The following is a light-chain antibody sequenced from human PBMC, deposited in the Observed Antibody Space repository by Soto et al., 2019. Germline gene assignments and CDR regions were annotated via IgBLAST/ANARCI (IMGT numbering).Light chain of an antibody. CDR2: GAS. Sequence: EIVLTQSPATLSVSPGERVILSCRASQSVDISLAWYQQKPGQAPRLLIYGASTRATDMPGTFSGRGSGTEFTLTISGLQSEDFAVYYCQQYKSWPITFGQGTRLEIK. V-gene: IGKV3-15*01. J-gene: IGKJ5*01. CDR1: QSVDIS. CDR3: QQYKSWPIT.